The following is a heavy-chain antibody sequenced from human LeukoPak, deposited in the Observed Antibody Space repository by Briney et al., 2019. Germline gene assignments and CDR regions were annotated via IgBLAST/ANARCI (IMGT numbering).Heavy chain of an antibody. J-gene: IGHJ3*02. CDR1: GFTFSDYY. D-gene: IGHD6-19*01. CDR2: ISSSGSTI. V-gene: IGHV3-11*01. CDR3: ARARQWLVDAFDI. Sequence: PGGSLRLSCAASGFTFSDYYMSWIRQAPGKGLEWVSYISSSGSTIYYADSVKGRFTISRDNAKNSLYLQMNSLRAEDTAVYYCARARQWLVDAFDIWGQGTMVTVSS.